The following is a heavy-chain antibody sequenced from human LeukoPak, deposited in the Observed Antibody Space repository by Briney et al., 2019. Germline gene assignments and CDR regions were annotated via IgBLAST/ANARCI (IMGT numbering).Heavy chain of an antibody. CDR1: GGSINSYY. D-gene: IGHD6-19*01. CDR2: IYYSGST. V-gene: IGHV4-59*01. CDR3: ARAIAVAGLAWFDP. J-gene: IGHJ5*02. Sequence: PSETLSLTCTVSGGSINSYYWSWIRQPPGKGLEWIGYIYYSGSTNYNPSLKSRVTISVDTSKNQFSLKLSSVTAADTAVYYCARAIAVAGLAWFDPWGQGTLVTVSS.